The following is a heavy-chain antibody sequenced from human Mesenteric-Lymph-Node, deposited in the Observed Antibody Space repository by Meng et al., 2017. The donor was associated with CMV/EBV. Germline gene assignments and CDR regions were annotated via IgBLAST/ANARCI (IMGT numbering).Heavy chain of an antibody. J-gene: IGHJ6*02. CDR2: ISGSGGST. Sequence: GGSLRLSCAASGFPFRNYAMNWVRQAPGKGLEWVSDISGSGGSTYHADSVKGRFTISRDNSKNTLYLQVNSLRAEDTAVYYCARIITIFGESIDYYYYTMDVWGQGTTVTVSS. D-gene: IGHD3-3*01. CDR1: GFPFRNYA. V-gene: IGHV3-23*01. CDR3: ARIITIFGESIDYYYYTMDV.